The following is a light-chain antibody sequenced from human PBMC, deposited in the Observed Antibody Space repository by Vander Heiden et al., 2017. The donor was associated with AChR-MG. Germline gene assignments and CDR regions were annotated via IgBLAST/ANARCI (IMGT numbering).Light chain of an antibody. CDR2: DVT. CDR3: ASYTSSSSLPYV. Sequence: QSALTQPASVSGSPGPSITISCTATSTDIGGYNYVSWYQNHPGKAPKFMIYDVTKRPSGVSNRVSGSKSGNTASLTISGLLAEDEADYYCASYTSSSSLPYVFGTGTKVTVL. V-gene: IGLV2-14*03. CDR1: STDIGGYNY. J-gene: IGLJ1*01.